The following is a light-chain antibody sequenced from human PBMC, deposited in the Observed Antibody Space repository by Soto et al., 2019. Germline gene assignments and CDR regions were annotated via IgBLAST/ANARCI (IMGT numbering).Light chain of an antibody. CDR2: EGG. J-gene: IGLJ2*01. V-gene: IGLV2-23*01. CDR1: SSDVGNYNL. Sequence: QSALTQPASVSGSPGQSITISCTGTSSDVGNYNLVSWYQQYPGKAPKLMIYEGGKRPSGVSNRFSGSKSGNTASLTISGLQAEDEAAYYCCSFALRSTLIFGGGTKLTVL. CDR3: CSFALRSTLI.